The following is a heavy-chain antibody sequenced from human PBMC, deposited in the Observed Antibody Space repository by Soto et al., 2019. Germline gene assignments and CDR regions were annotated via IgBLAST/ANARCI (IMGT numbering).Heavy chain of an antibody. D-gene: IGHD5-18*01. CDR2: ISSDGTTK. CDR1: GIDLENYG. V-gene: IGHV3-30*18. J-gene: IGHJ4*02. Sequence: QVQLVESGGGVVHPGRSPRLPCVASGIDLENYGIHWVRQAPGEGLEWVAVISSDGTTKSYIDSVRGRFTISRDNSRSTVFLQMNSLRREDTAMYYCVKDGGGVRYNYNIRGDSWGQGTLVTVSS. CDR3: VKDGGGVRYNYNIRGDS.